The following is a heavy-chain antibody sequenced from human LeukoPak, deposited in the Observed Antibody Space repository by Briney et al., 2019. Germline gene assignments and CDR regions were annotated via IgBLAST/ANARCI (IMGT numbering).Heavy chain of an antibody. CDR2: ISSSSSYI. D-gene: IGHD2-15*01. J-gene: IGHJ4*02. Sequence: SGGSLRLSCAASGFTFSSYSMNWVRQAPGKGLEWVSSISSSSSYIYYADPVKGRFTISRDNAKNSLYLQMNSLRAEDTAVYYCAREYCSGGSCVIDYWGQGTLVTVSS. CDR3: AREYCSGGSCVIDY. CDR1: GFTFSSYS. V-gene: IGHV3-21*01.